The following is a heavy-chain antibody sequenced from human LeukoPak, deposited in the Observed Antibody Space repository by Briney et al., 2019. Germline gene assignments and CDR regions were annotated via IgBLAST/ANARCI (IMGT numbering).Heavy chain of an antibody. D-gene: IGHD6-19*01. J-gene: IGHJ4*02. CDR2: ICGSGGST. CDR1: GLTFSSYA. CDR3: AKRGAGSEKTQWLVPGLDY. Sequence: PGGSLRLSCAASGLTFSSYAMSWVRQAPGKGLEWVSAICGSGGSTYYADSVEGRFTISRDNSKNTLYLQMNSLRAEHTAVYYCAKRGAGSEKTQWLVPGLDYWGQGTLVTVSS. V-gene: IGHV3-23*01.